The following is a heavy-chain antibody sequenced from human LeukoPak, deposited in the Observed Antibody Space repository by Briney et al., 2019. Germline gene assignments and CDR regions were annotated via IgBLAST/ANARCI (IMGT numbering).Heavy chain of an antibody. CDR2: INSDGSST. D-gene: IGHD1-26*01. V-gene: IGHV3-74*01. CDR3: AKGPDAGWELLPFDY. CDR1: GFTFSSYW. Sequence: GGSLRLSCAASGFTFSSYWMHWVRQAPGKGLVWVSRINSDGSSTSYADSVKGRFTISRDNAKNSLYLQMNSLRAEDTALYYCAKGPDAGWELLPFDYWGQGTLVTVSS. J-gene: IGHJ4*02.